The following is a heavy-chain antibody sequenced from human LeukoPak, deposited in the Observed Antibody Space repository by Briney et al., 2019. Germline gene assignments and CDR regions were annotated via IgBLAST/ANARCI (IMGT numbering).Heavy chain of an antibody. CDR3: ARVRLGDCGGDCYDALDAFDI. CDR2: ISSSSSYI. V-gene: IGHV3-21*01. CDR1: GFTFSNAW. J-gene: IGHJ3*02. Sequence: PGGSLRLSCAASGFTFSNAWMSWVRQAPGKGLEWVSSISSSSSYIYYADSVKGRFTISRDNAKNSLYLQMNSLRAEDTAVYYCARVRLGDCGGDCYDALDAFDIWGQGTMVTVSS. D-gene: IGHD2-21*02.